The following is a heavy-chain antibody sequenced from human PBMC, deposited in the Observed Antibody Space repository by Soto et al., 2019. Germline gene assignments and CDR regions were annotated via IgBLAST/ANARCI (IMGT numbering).Heavy chain of an antibody. J-gene: IGHJ6*02. CDR2: IYHSGST. Sequence: SETLSLTCAVSGYSISSGYYWGCIRQPPGKGLEWIGSIYHSGSTYYNPSLKSRVTISVDTSKNQFSLKLSSVTAADTAVYYCARDCSSTSCYPDYYGMDVWGQGTTVTVSS. D-gene: IGHD2-2*01. CDR3: ARDCSSTSCYPDYYGMDV. CDR1: GYSISSGYY. V-gene: IGHV4-38-2*02.